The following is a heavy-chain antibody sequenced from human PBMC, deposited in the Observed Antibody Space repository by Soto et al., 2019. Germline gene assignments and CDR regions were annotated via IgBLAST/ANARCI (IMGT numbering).Heavy chain of an antibody. CDR3: ARGLRIYYDRSGLHY. Sequence: GSLRLSCAASGFTFSNYEMNWVRQTPGKGLEWVSYISYTGSTIYYADSVRGRFTISRDNSKNSLYLQMNSLRAEDTAVYYCARGLRIYYDRSGLHYWGQGTLVTVSS. J-gene: IGHJ4*02. V-gene: IGHV3-48*03. CDR1: GFTFSNYE. CDR2: ISYTGSTI. D-gene: IGHD3-22*01.